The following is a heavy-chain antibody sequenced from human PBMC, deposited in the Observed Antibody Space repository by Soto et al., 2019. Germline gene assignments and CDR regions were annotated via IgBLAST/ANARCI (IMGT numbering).Heavy chain of an antibody. D-gene: IGHD4-17*01. V-gene: IGHV1-69*01. CDR2: IIPIFGTA. J-gene: IGHJ6*02. Sequence: QVQLVQSGAEVKKPGSSVKVSCKASGGTFSSYAISWVRQAPGQGLEWMGGIIPIFGTANYAQKFQGRVTLTADESTSTSYMELSSLRSEDTAVYYCAVTVTTHYGMDVWGQGTTVTVSS. CDR1: GGTFSSYA. CDR3: AVTVTTHYGMDV.